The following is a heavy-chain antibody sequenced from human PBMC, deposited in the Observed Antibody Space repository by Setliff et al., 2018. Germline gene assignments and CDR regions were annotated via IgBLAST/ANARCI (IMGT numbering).Heavy chain of an antibody. D-gene: IGHD1-26*01. CDR2: INTNGDST. CDR3: ARKQGGAFDI. V-gene: IGHV3-74*01. Sequence: QPGGSLRLSCAASGFTFSSYWMHWVRQAPGKGLVWVSRINTNGDSTTNADSVKGRFTISRDNAKNTLYLQMNSLRAEDTAVYYCARKQGGAFDIWGQGTKVTVS. CDR1: GFTFSSYW. J-gene: IGHJ3*02.